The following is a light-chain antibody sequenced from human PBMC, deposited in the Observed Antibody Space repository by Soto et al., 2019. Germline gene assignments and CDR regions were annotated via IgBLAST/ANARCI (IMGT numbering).Light chain of an antibody. CDR1: QSISSR. J-gene: IGKJ1*01. V-gene: IGKV1-5*03. Sequence: DIQMTQSPSTLSASLGDRVTITCRASQSISSRLAWYQQKPGKAPKLLIYKASNLESGVPSRFSGSGSGTEFTLTISSLQPDDFATYYCQQYNSYSRWTFGQGTKVEIK. CDR3: QQYNSYSRWT. CDR2: KAS.